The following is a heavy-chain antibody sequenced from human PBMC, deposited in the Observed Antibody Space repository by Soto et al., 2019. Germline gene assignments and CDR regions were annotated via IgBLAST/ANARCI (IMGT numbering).Heavy chain of an antibody. CDR1: GGSVSSGNYY. V-gene: IGHV4-61*01. CDR3: ASAVYCGGGSCSFDP. Sequence: QVQLQESGPGLVKPSETLSLTCTVSGGSVSSGNYYWSWIRQPPGKGLEWIGFIYYTGSSSYNPSLQTRVTISLDKSQNPFSLTLTSVTAADTAVSYCASAVYCGGGSCSFDPWGQGTLVTVSS. D-gene: IGHD2-15*01. J-gene: IGHJ5*02. CDR2: IYYTGSS.